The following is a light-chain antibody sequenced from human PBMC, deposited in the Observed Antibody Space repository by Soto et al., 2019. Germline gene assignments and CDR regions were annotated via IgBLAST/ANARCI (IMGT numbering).Light chain of an antibody. Sequence: QSALTQPPSASGSPGQSVTISCTGTSSDVGAYNYVSWYQQHAGKAPKLVIYEVTKRPSGVPDRFSGSKSANTASLTVSGLQAEDEGDYYCSSVASSNTWVFGGGTKLTVL. CDR3: SSVASSNTWV. J-gene: IGLJ3*02. CDR2: EVT. V-gene: IGLV2-8*01. CDR1: SSDVGAYNY.